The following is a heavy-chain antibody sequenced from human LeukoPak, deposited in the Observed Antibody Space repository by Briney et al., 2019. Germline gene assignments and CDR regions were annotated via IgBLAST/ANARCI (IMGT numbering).Heavy chain of an antibody. Sequence: GGSLRLSCAASGFTFSSYSMNWVRQAPGKGLEWVSSISSSSSYIYYADSVKGRFTISRDNAKNSLYLQMNSLRAEDTAVYYCASHGAGYCSSTSCFPGAYWGQGTLVTVSS. CDR1: GFTFSSYS. CDR3: ASHGAGYCSSTSCFPGAY. V-gene: IGHV3-21*01. J-gene: IGHJ4*02. D-gene: IGHD2-2*01. CDR2: ISSSSSYI.